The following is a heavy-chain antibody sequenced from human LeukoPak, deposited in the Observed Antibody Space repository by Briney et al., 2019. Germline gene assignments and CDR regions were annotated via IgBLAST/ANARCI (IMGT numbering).Heavy chain of an antibody. Sequence: SGTLSLTCGVSGGSITSTNYWTWVRQPPGKGLEWIGEVNLQGSTNYNPSLMGRVAISVDMSENHISLQLTSVTAADTAVYYCARPVSSSWLDAFDIWGQGTMVTVSS. J-gene: IGHJ3*02. CDR2: VNLQGST. CDR1: GGSITSTNY. D-gene: IGHD6-13*01. V-gene: IGHV4-4*02. CDR3: ARPVSSSWLDAFDI.